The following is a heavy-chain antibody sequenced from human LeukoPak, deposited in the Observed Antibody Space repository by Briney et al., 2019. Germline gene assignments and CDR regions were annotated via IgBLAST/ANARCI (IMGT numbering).Heavy chain of an antibody. CDR2: IYYSGTT. D-gene: IGHD3-10*01. CDR1: DGSISSGSLY. CDR3: ARDLASGITLY. J-gene: IGHJ4*02. Sequence: PSETLSLTCSVSDGSISSGSLYWAWIRQPPGKGLEWIGSIYYSGTTYYNPSLKSRVTISVDKSKNQFSLKLSSVTAADTAVYYCARDLASGITLYWGQGTLVTVSS. V-gene: IGHV4-39*07.